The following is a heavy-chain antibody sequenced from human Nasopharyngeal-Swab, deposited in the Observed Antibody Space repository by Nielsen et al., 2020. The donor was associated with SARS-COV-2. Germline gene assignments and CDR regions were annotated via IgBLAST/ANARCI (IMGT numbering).Heavy chain of an antibody. CDR3: ARRSYDRNYVGYFDP. CDR1: GYNFANHW. Sequence: GESLKISCEASGYNFANHWIGWVRETPGKGLEWIGSVYPADSDTRYSPSFQGRVTVSADKSINTAYLQWSSLRASDSATYFCARRSYDRNYVGYFDPWGQGTQVTVSS. J-gene: IGHJ5*02. V-gene: IGHV5-51*01. D-gene: IGHD4-11*01. CDR2: VYPADSDT.